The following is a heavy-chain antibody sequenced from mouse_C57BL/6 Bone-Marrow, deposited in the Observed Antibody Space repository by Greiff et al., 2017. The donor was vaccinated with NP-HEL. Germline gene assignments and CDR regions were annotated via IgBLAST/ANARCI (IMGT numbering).Heavy chain of an antibody. CDR3: ARYGYLTY. Sequence: VQLQQPGAELVMPGASVKLSCKASGYTFTSYWMHWVKQRPGQGLEWIGEIDPSDSYTNYNQKFKGKSTLTVDKSSSTAYMQLSSLTSEDSAVYYCARYGYLTYWGQGTTLTVSS. CDR2: IDPSDSYT. V-gene: IGHV1-69*01. J-gene: IGHJ2*01. CDR1: GYTFTSYW. D-gene: IGHD2-2*01.